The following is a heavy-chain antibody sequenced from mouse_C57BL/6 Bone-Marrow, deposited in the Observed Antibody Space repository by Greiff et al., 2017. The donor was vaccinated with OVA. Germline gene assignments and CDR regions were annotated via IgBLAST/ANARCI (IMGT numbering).Heavy chain of an antibody. CDR2: IYPGSGST. V-gene: IGHV1-55*01. CDR3: ARWGLRRRGYFDY. Sequence: QVQLQQPGAELVKPGASVKMSCKASGYTFTSYWTTWVKQRPGQGLEWIGDIYPGSGSTNYNEKFKSKATLTVDTSSSTAYMQLSSLTSEDSAVYYCARWGLRRRGYFDYWGQGTTLTVSS. J-gene: IGHJ2*01. CDR1: GYTFTSYW. D-gene: IGHD2-4*01.